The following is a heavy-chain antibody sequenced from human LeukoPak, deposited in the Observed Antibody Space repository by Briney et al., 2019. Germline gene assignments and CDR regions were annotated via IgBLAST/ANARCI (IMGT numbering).Heavy chain of an antibody. D-gene: IGHD2-15*01. Sequence: SETLSLTCTVSGGSISSSSYYWGWIRQPSGKGLEWIGSIYYSGSTYYNPSLKSRVTISVDTSKNQFSLKLSSVTAADTAVYYRARRDTPTIFDYWGQGTLVTVSS. V-gene: IGHV4-39*01. CDR1: GGSISSSSYY. CDR3: ARRDTPTIFDY. CDR2: IYYSGST. J-gene: IGHJ4*02.